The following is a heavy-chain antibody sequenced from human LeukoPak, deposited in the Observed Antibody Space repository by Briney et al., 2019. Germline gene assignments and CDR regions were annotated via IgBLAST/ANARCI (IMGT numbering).Heavy chain of an antibody. CDR3: AGDRPNWKFEVDVFDG. V-gene: IGHV1-69*04. CDR2: TIPMLGVP. Sequence: SVRVSCKASGGTFSDYAISWVRQAPGQGLEWMGRTIPMLGVPNYAQKFQGRVTISADESTSTAYMELSSLRSEDTAVYYCAGDRPNWKFEVDVFDGWGQGTLVVVSS. D-gene: IGHD1-1*01. CDR1: GGTFSDYA. J-gene: IGHJ4*02.